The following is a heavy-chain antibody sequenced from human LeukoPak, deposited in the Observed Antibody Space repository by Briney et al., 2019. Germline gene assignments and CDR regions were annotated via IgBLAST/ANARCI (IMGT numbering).Heavy chain of an antibody. D-gene: IGHD3-22*01. CDR2: ISSSSSYI. Sequence: GGSLRLSCAASGFTFSSYSMNWVRQAPGKGLEWVSSISSSSSYIYYADSVKGRFTISRDNAKNSLYLQMNSLRAEDTAAYYCAKGTYDSRGHFDYWGQGTLVSVSS. V-gene: IGHV3-21*04. CDR3: AKGTYDSRGHFDY. CDR1: GFTFSSYS. J-gene: IGHJ4*02.